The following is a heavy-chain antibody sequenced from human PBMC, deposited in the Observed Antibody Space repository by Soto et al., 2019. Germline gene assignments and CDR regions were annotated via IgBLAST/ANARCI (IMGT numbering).Heavy chain of an antibody. CDR3: AKYSSAWYGYFDY. Sequence: GGSLRLSCAASGFTAPSYAMSWVRQAPGKGLEWISAISGNDGTTYYADSVKGRFTISRDISKNTLYLQIDSLRAEDTAIYYCAKYSSAWYGYFDYWGQGTLVTVSS. D-gene: IGHD6-19*01. V-gene: IGHV3-23*01. CDR2: ISGNDGTT. CDR1: GFTAPSYA. J-gene: IGHJ4*02.